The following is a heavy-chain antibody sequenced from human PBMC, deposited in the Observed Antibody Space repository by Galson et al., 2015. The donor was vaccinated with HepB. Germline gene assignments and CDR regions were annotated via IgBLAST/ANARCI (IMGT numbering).Heavy chain of an antibody. CDR1: GFTFSTYS. CDR3: VKRWLVSENDY. V-gene: IGHV3-64D*06. Sequence: SLRLSCAASGFTFSTYSMHWVRQTPGKGLEYVSAISANGGSTYYADSVKGRFTISRDNSKNTVYLQMSSLRAEDTAVYYCVKRWLVSENDYWGQGTLVTVSS. D-gene: IGHD6-19*01. CDR2: ISANGGST. J-gene: IGHJ4*02.